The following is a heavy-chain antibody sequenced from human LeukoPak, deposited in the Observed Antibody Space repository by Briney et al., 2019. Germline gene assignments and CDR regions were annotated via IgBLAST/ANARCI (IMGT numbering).Heavy chain of an antibody. CDR2: IYYSGST. J-gene: IGHJ4*02. CDR3: ARASITMVRGVHN. V-gene: IGHV4-31*03. Sequence: SETLSLTCTVSGGSISSGGYYWSWIRQHPGKGLEWIGYIYYSGSTYYNPSLKSRVTISVDTSKNQFSLKLSSVTAADTAVCYCARASITMVRGVHNWGQGTLVTVSS. CDR1: GGSISSGGYY. D-gene: IGHD3-10*01.